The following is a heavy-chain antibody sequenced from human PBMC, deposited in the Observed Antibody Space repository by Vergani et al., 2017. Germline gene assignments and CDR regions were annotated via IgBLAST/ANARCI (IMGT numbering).Heavy chain of an antibody. Sequence: EVQLLESGGGLVQPGGSLRLSCAASGFTFSSYAMSWVRQAPGKGLEWVSAISGSGGSTYYADSVKGRFTISRDNSKNTLYLQMNSLRAEDTAVYYCARAYCSSTSCYKENWFDPWGQGTLVTVSS. CDR2: ISGSGGST. V-gene: IGHV3-23*01. CDR1: GFTFSSYA. J-gene: IGHJ5*02. CDR3: ARAYCSSTSCYKENWFDP. D-gene: IGHD2-2*02.